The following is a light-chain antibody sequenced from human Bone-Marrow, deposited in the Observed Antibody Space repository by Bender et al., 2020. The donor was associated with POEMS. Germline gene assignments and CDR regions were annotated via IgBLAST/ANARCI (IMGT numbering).Light chain of an antibody. CDR3: QSYDNSLGGWV. V-gene: IGLV1-40*01. J-gene: IGLJ3*02. CDR1: SSNTGSGYD. CDR2: GYN. Sequence: QSVLTQPPSVSEVPGQRVTISCTGSSSNTGSGYDINWYQHLPGTAPKLLIYGYNNRPSGVPDRFSGSKSGTSASLAITGLQAEDDGDYYCQSYDNSLGGWVFGGGTKLTVL.